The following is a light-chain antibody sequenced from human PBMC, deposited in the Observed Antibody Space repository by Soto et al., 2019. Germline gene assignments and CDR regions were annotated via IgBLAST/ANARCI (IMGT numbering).Light chain of an antibody. J-gene: IGKJ1*01. CDR3: QQYGSSPPT. V-gene: IGKV1-27*01. Sequence: DIRMTQSPSSLSASVGDRVTITCRASQGISNYLAWYQQKPGKVPKLLIYAASTLQSGVPSRFSGSGSGTDFTLTINRLEPEDFALYYCQQYGSSPPTFGQGTKVDIK. CDR1: QGISNY. CDR2: AAS.